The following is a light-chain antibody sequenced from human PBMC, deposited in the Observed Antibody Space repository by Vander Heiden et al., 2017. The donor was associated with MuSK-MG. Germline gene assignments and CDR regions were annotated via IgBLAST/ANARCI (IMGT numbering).Light chain of an antibody. J-gene: IGKJ4*01. CDR2: AAS. CDR1: QGISSY. CDR3: QQLNSYPLT. Sequence: DIQLTPSPSFLSASVGDRVTITCRASQGISSYLAWYQQKPGNAPKLLIYAASTVQSGVPSRFSGSGSGTEFTLTISSLQPEDFATYYCQQLNSYPLTFGGGTKVEIK. V-gene: IGKV1-9*01.